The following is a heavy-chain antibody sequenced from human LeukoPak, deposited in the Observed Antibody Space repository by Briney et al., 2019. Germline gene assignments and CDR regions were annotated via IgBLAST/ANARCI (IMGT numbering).Heavy chain of an antibody. J-gene: IGHJ4*02. CDR1: GFTFSSYS. CDR2: ISSSSYI. Sequence: PRGSLRLSCAASGFTFSSYSMNWVRQAPGKGLEWVSSISSSSYIYYADSVKGRFTISRDNAKNSLYLQMNSLRAEDTAVYYCAAQYSSSSLRYWGQGTLVTVSS. CDR3: AAQYSSSSLRY. D-gene: IGHD6-6*01. V-gene: IGHV3-21*01.